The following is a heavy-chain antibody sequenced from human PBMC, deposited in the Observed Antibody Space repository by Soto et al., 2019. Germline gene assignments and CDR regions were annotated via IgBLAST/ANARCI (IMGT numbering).Heavy chain of an antibody. D-gene: IGHD3-10*01. J-gene: IGHJ4*02. CDR3: TTGYYGSGSYTSGDLDY. Sequence: LSLTCAASGFTFSNAWMSWVRQAPGKGLEWVGRIKSKTDGGTTDYAAPVKGRFTISRDDSKNTLYLQMNSLKTEDTAVYYCTTGYYGSGSYTSGDLDYWGQGTLVTVSS. CDR1: GFTFSNAW. V-gene: IGHV3-15*01. CDR2: IKSKTDGGTT.